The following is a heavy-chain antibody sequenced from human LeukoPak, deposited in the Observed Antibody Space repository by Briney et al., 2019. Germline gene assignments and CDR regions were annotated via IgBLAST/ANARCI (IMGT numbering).Heavy chain of an antibody. D-gene: IGHD6-19*01. CDR1: RFTFNNYW. J-gene: IGHJ4*02. CDR3: VAGKEK. CDR2: IKQGGSEK. Sequence: GSLRLSCAASRFTFNNYWMNWVRQAPGKGLEWVAMIKQGGSEKYYVDSVKGRFTISRDNAKKSLYLQMNSLRAEDTAVYYCVAGKEKWGQGTLVTVSS. V-gene: IGHV3-7*02.